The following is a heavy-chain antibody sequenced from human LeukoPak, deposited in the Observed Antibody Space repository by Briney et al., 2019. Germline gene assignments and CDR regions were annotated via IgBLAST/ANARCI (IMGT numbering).Heavy chain of an antibody. CDR1: GASFSTNS. J-gene: IGHJ6*03. Sequence: SETLSLTCSVSGASFSTNSWSWIRQPPGRGLEWIGYVFDSGSTNYNPSLKSRVTISVDTSTKQFSLRLSSVTAADTAVYYCARLYQQSKWKYYYYYMDVWGKGTAVTVSS. CDR2: VFDSGST. V-gene: IGHV4-59*01. D-gene: IGHD1-1*01. CDR3: ARLYQQSKWKYYYYYMDV.